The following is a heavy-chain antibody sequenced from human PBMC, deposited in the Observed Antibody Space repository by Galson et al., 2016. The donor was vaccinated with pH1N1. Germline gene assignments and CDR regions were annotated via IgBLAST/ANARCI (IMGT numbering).Heavy chain of an antibody. Sequence: SLRLSCAASGFTFNNYWMYWVRQAPGKGLVWVSRISPDGTDTLNADSVRGRFTITRDNSKNTLFLQMNSLGAEDTAMDYCTAYNWGSPFDVWGQGAMVTV. V-gene: IGHV3-74*01. CDR2: ISPDGTDT. D-gene: IGHD7-27*01. CDR1: GFTFNNYW. J-gene: IGHJ3*01. CDR3: TAYNWGSPFDV.